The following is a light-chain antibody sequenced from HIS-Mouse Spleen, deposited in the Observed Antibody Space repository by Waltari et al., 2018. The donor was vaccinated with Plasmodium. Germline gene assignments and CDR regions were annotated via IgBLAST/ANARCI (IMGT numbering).Light chain of an antibody. CDR2: EDN. Sequence: NFMLTQPHSVSESPGKTVTISCTGSSGSIASNYVQWYQQRPGSAPTTVIYEDNQRPSGVPARFSGSIDSSSNSASLTISGLKTEDEADYYCQSYDSSIPWVFGGGTKLTVL. V-gene: IGLV6-57*02. CDR1: SGSIASNY. J-gene: IGLJ3*02. CDR3: QSYDSSIPWV.